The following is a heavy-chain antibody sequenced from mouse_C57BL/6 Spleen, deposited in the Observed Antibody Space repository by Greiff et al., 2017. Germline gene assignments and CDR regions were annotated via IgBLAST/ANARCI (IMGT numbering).Heavy chain of an antibody. V-gene: IGHV1-69*01. D-gene: IGHD2-4*01. CDR1: GYTFTSYW. Sequence: VQLQQPGAELVMPGASVKLSCKASGYTFTSYWMHWVKQRPGQGLEWIGEIDPSDSYTNYNQKFKGKSTLTVDKSSSTAYMQLSSLTSEDSAVYYCARVDDYDGNYYAMDYWGQGTSVTVSS. J-gene: IGHJ4*01. CDR2: IDPSDSYT. CDR3: ARVDDYDGNYYAMDY.